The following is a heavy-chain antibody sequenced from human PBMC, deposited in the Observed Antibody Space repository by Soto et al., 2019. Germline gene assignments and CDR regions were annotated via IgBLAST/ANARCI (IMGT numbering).Heavy chain of an antibody. D-gene: IGHD3-10*01. CDR2: VSPTGDTV. V-gene: IGHV3-9*01. CDR1: GFRFEQYV. J-gene: IGHJ4*02. Sequence: VQVVASGGGLVQPGRSLRLSFAVSGFRFEQYVMHWVRQGPGKGLECVSTVSPTGDTVAYADSVEGRFTVSRDNAKTSLYLQMNSLRGDDTAFYYCLKDAPNGSIDDWGQGTLVTVSS. CDR3: LKDAPNGSIDD.